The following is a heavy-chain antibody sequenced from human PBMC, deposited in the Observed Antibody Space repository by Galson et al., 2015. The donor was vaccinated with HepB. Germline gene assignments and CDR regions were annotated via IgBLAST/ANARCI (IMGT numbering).Heavy chain of an antibody. Sequence: SLRLSCAASGFTFSSYSMNWVRQAPGKGLEWVSSISSSSSYIYYADSVKGRFTISRDNAKNSLYLQMNSLRAEDTAVYYCAREDILTGYYSYYMDVWGKGTTVTVSS. CDR3: AREDILTGYYSYYMDV. V-gene: IGHV3-21*01. CDR1: GFTFSSYS. D-gene: IGHD3-9*01. CDR2: ISSSSSYI. J-gene: IGHJ6*03.